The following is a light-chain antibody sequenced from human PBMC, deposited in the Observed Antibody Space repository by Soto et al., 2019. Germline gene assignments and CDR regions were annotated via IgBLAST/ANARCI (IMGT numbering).Light chain of an antibody. CDR3: QQRSNWPST. V-gene: IGKV3D-20*02. J-gene: IGKJ5*01. CDR2: SAP. Sequence: IVLTQSPCTLTLSPGDRATLSCRASQTVTGNYLAWYHQKPGQAPRLLIHSAPSRATGIPDRFSASGTGTDFTLTISSLEPGDFAVYYCQQRSNWPSTFGQGTRLEVK. CDR1: QTVTGNY.